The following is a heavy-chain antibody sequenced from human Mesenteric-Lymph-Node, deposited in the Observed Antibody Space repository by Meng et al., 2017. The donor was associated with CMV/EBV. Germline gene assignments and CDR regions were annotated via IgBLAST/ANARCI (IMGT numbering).Heavy chain of an antibody. CDR2: IIHILGVT. J-gene: IGHJ5*02. CDR3: ARGGSDYSGTGKSFDSLHWFDP. D-gene: IGHD1-1*01. V-gene: IGHV1-69*01. Sequence: ISWVRQATGRGLEWMGGIIHILGVTSYAQKFQGRVTILADESTTTSYMELSRLTSEDTAVYYCARGGSDYSGTGKSFDSLHWFDPWGQGTLVTVSS.